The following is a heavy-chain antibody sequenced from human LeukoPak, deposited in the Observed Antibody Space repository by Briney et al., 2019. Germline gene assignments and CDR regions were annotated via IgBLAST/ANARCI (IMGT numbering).Heavy chain of an antibody. V-gene: IGHV1-18*01. D-gene: IGHD1-26*01. CDR2: ISTYNGNT. Sequence: AASAKVSCKASGYTFINYGISWVRQAPGQGLEWMGWISTYNGNTHYARRFQGRATMTTDTSTSTAYMELRSLRSDDTAMYYCARSMLGATDYYYYYMDVWGKGTTVTVSS. J-gene: IGHJ6*03. CDR3: ARSMLGATDYYYYYMDV. CDR1: GYTFINYG.